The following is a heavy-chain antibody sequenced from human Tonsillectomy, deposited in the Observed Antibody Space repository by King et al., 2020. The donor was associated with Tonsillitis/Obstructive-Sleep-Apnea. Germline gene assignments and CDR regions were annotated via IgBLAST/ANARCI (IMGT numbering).Heavy chain of an antibody. CDR3: TRDLTSGVFWSGYYPFYMDV. CDR1: GFSFSSYI. Sequence: QLVQSGGGLVQPGGYLRLYCAASGFSFSSYIMNWVRQAPGKGLEWISYISSSSTTTYYADSVKGRFTISRDNAKNSLYLQMNSLRGEDPAVYWCTRDLTSGVFWSGYYPFYMDVWGKGTTVTVSS. CDR2: ISSSSTTT. V-gene: IGHV3-48*01. D-gene: IGHD3-3*01. J-gene: IGHJ6*03.